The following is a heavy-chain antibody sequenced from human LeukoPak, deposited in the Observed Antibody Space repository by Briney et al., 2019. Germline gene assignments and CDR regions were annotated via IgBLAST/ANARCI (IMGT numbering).Heavy chain of an antibody. Sequence: GASVKVSCKASGYTFTSYDINWVRQATGQGLEWMGWMNPNSGNTGYAQKFQGRVTMTRNNSISTAYMELSSLRSEDTAVYYCARGLDASNWFDPWGQGTLVTVSS. J-gene: IGHJ5*02. CDR1: GYTFTSYD. V-gene: IGHV1-8*01. CDR3: ARGLDASNWFDP. CDR2: MNPNSGNT. D-gene: IGHD2-2*01.